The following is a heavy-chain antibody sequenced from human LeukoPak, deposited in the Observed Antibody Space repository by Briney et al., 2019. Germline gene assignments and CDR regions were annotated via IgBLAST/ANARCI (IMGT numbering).Heavy chain of an antibody. CDR2: ISGSGGST. CDR3: AKDLQLWSRGSVGKNDAFDI. D-gene: IGHD5-18*01. CDR1: GLTFSSYA. J-gene: IGHJ3*02. V-gene: IGHV3-23*01. Sequence: PGGSLRLSCAASGLTFSSYAMSWVRQPPGKGLEWVSAISGSGGSTYYADSVKGRFTISRDNSKNTLYLQMNSLRAEDTAVYYCAKDLQLWSRGSVGKNDAFDIWGQGTMVTVSS.